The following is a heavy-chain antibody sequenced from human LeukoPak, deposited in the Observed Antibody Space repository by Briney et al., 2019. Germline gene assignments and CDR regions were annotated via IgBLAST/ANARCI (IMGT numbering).Heavy chain of an antibody. CDR2: IYYSGST. J-gene: IGHJ3*02. CDR3: ARASYSSSWYGKYAFDI. CDR1: GGSISSYY. Sequence: SETLSLTCTVSGGSISSYYWSWIRQPPGKGLEWIGYIYYSGSTNYNPSLKSRVTISVDTSKNQFSLKLSSVTAADTAVYYCARASYSSSWYGKYAFDIWGQGTMVTVSS. D-gene: IGHD6-13*01. V-gene: IGHV4-59*01.